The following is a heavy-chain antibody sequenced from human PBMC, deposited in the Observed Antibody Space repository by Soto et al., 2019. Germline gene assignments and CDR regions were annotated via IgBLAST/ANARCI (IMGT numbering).Heavy chain of an antibody. CDR3: AKSSTSVRHTMHV. J-gene: IGHJ6*02. Sequence: EVQLLESGGGLVQPGGSLRLSCAASGFSFSSYGMTWVRQAPGKGLEWVSGISGSGAGTYDADSVKGRFTISRDNSQNTLYLQMNSLRAEDTAVYYCAKSSTSVRHTMHVWGQETTVTGSS. CDR2: ISGSGAGT. CDR1: GFSFSSYG. D-gene: IGHD6-6*01. V-gene: IGHV3-23*01.